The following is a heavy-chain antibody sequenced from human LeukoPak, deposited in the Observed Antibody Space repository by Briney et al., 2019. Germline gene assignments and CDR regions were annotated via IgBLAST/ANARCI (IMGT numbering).Heavy chain of an antibody. V-gene: IGHV3-7*01. J-gene: IGHJ6*02. CDR1: GLTFSSYW. Sequence: GGSLRLSCAASGLTFSSYWMSWVRQAPGKGLEWVANIKQDGSEKYYVDSVKGRFTISRDNAKNSLYLQMNSLRAEDTAVYYCARDRVVVVAAASYYYHYGMDVWGQGTTVTVSS. CDR2: IKQDGSEK. D-gene: IGHD2-15*01. CDR3: ARDRVVVVAAASYYYHYGMDV.